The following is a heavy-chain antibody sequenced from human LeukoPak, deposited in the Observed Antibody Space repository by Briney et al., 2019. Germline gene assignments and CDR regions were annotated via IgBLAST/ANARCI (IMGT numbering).Heavy chain of an antibody. CDR1: GFTFSGSA. J-gene: IGHJ4*02. CDR3: ARDPPLDY. Sequence: GGSLRLSCAASGFTFSGSAMHWVRQASGKGLEWVGRIRSKANNDATAYAASVKGRFTISRDDSKNTAYLQMNSLRAEDTAVYYCARDPPLDYWGQGTLVTVSS. CDR2: IRSKANNDAT. V-gene: IGHV3-73*01.